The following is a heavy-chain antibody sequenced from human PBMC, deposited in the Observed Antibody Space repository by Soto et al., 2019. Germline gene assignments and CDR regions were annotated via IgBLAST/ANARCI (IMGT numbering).Heavy chain of an antibody. CDR1: GSTFSSYA. D-gene: IGHD5-12*01. CDR3: ARGPLSGYESYYYYGMDV. V-gene: IGHV1-69*13. J-gene: IGHJ6*02. Sequence: SVKVSCKASGSTFSSYAISWVRQAPGQGLEWMGGIIPIFGTANYAQKFQGRVTITADESTSTAYMELSSLRSEDAAVYYCARGPLSGYESYYYYGMDVWGQGTTVTVSS. CDR2: IIPIFGTA.